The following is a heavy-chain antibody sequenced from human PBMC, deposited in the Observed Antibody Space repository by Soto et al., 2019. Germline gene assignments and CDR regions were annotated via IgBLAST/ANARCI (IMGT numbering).Heavy chain of an antibody. CDR2: ITGGGDSR. D-gene: IGHD3-16*01. Sequence: PGGSLRLAGEAPGFTFSSQAMSWVRQVPGKGLEWVSFITGGGDSRFYADSVKGRFTISRDISKNTLYLQMNSLRAEDTAVDYCATDGAMKPSWGHGTLLTASS. CDR1: GFTFSSQA. J-gene: IGHJ4*01. CDR3: ATDGAMKPS. V-gene: IGHV3-23*01.